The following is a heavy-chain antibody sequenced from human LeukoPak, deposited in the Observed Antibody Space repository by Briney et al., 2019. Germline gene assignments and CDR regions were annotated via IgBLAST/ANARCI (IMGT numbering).Heavy chain of an antibody. CDR1: GYTFTSYG. Sequence: GASVKVSCKASGYTFTSYGISWVRQAPGQGLEWRGWSSAYNGNTNYAQKLQGRVTMTTDTSTSTAYMELRSLRSDDTAVYYCARVITMVRGPNRHFDYWGQGTLVTVSS. CDR3: ARVITMVRGPNRHFDY. D-gene: IGHD3-10*01. J-gene: IGHJ4*02. CDR2: SSAYNGNT. V-gene: IGHV1-18*04.